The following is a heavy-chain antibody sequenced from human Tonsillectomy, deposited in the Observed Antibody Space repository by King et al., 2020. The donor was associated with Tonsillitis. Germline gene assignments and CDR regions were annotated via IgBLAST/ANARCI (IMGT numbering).Heavy chain of an antibody. D-gene: IGHD3-10*01. CDR2: INTNTGNP. V-gene: IGHV7-4-1*02. Sequence: VQLVQSGSELKKPGASVKVSCKASGDTLSNYALNWVRQAPGQGLEWMGWINTNTGNPTYAQGFTGRFVFSLATSVSTAYLQISSLKSEDTAVYYCARVLGRQGSGRYGFDYWGQGTLVTVSS. J-gene: IGHJ4*02. CDR1: GDTLSNYA. CDR3: ARVLGRQGSGRYGFDY.